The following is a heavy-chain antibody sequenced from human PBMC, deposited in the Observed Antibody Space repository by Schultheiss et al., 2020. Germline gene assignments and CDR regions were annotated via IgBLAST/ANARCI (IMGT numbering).Heavy chain of an antibody. Sequence: SETLSLTCTVSGGSISSYYWSWIRQPPGKGLEWIGYIYYSGSTNYNPSLKSRVTISVDTSKNQFSLKLSSVTAADTAVYYCARGGSDLYCGGGCRYWYFDLWGRGTLVTVSS. D-gene: IGHD2-21*02. CDR2: IYYSGST. CDR1: GGSISSYY. CDR3: ARGGSDLYCGGGCRYWYFDL. J-gene: IGHJ2*01. V-gene: IGHV4-59*01.